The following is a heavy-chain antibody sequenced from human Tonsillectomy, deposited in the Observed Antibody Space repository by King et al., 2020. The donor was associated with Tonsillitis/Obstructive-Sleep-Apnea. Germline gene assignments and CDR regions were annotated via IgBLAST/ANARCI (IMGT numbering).Heavy chain of an antibody. J-gene: IGHJ4*02. V-gene: IGHV3-23*04. CDR3: AKGPTYYYGSGSYYTSFDY. CDR2: ISGSGGST. Sequence: PLVQSGGGLVQPGGSLRLSCAASGFTFSSYAMSWVCQAPGKGLEWVSAISGSGGSTYYADSVKGRFTISRDNSKNTLYLQMNSLRAEDTAVYYCAKGPTYYYGSGSYYTSFDYWGQGTLVTVSS. D-gene: IGHD3-10*01. CDR1: GFTFSSYA.